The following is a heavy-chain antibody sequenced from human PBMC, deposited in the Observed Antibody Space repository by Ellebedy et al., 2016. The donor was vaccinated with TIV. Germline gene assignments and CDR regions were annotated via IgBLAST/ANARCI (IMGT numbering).Heavy chain of an antibody. CDR2: IYYSGST. CDR1: GGSIISSSYY. D-gene: IGHD2-15*01. CDR3: ASGSYCTGGSCHRADY. Sequence: SETLSLTCTVSGGSIISSSYYWGWIRQPPGKGLEWVGYIYYSGSTYYNPSLKSRVSISVDASKTQFSLKLTSVTAADTAVYYCASGSYCTGGSCHRADYWGQGTLVTVSS. J-gene: IGHJ4*02. V-gene: IGHV4-30-4*08.